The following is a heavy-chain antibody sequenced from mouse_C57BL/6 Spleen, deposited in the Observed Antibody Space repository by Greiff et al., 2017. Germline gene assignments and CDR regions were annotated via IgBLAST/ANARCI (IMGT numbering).Heavy chain of an antibody. CDR3: ARYSNYPYFDC. CDR2: INPSTGGT. V-gene: IGHV1-42*01. CDR1: GYSFTGYY. J-gene: IGHJ2*01. Sequence: EVQLQQSGPELVKPGASVKISCKASGYSFTGYYMNWVKQSPEKSLEWIGEINPSTGGTTYNQKFKAKATLTVDKSSSTAYMQLKRLTSEDSAVYYCARYSNYPYFDCWGKGTTLTVSS. D-gene: IGHD2-5*01.